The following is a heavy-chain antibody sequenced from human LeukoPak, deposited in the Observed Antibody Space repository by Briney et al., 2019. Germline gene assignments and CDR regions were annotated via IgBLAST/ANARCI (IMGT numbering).Heavy chain of an antibody. CDR1: GFTFSSYG. D-gene: IGHD3-10*01. CDR3: AKDFLKSITLIRGVRSWVGYFDS. V-gene: IGHV3-30*02. J-gene: IGHJ4*02. Sequence: GGSLRLSCGVSGFTFSSYGMHWVRQAPGKGLEWVAFIRNDGSNKYYAESVKGRFTISRDNSKNTLYLQMNSLRVEDTAVCYCAKDFLKSITLIRGVRSWVGYFDSWGQGTLVTVSP. CDR2: IRNDGSNK.